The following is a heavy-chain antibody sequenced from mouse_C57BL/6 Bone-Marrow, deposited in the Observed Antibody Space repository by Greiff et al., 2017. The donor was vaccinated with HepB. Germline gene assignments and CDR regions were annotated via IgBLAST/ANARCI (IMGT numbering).Heavy chain of an antibody. J-gene: IGHJ3*01. D-gene: IGHD2-1*01. V-gene: IGHV5-9*01. CDR2: ISGGGGNT. CDR3: ARTLPIYYGSWFAY. Sequence: EVQLVESGGGLVKPGGSLKLSCAASGFTFSSYTMSWVRQTPEKRLEWVATISGGGGNTYYPDSVKGRFTISRDNAKNTLYLQMSSLRSEDTALYYCARTLPIYYGSWFAYWGQGTLVTVSA. CDR1: GFTFSSYT.